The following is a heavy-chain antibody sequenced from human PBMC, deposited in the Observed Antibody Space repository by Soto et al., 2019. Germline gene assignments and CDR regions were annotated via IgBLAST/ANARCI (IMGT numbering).Heavy chain of an antibody. CDR2: IRSKAYGGTT. D-gene: IGHD3-3*01. J-gene: IGHJ4*02. CDR1: GFTFGDYA. Sequence: QPXGSLLLSCPASGFTFGDYAMSWVRQAPGKGLEWVGFIRSKAYGGTTEYAASVKGRFTISRDDSKSIAYLQMNSLKTEDTAVYCCKSYYDFWSGYYGLFDSRDYWGQGTLVTVYS. V-gene: IGHV3-49*04. CDR3: KSYYDFWSGYYGLFDSRDY.